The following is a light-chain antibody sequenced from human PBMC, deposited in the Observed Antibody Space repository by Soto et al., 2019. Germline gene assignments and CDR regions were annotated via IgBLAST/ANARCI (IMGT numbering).Light chain of an antibody. Sequence: QSALSQPASVSGSPGQSITIPCTGSSSDVGSNNLVSSYQQHPGKAPKVMIYEATKRPSGVSNRFSGSKSGNTASLTISELQAEDEADYYCCSYANIDICVFGVGTKLTVL. CDR3: CSYANIDICV. CDR1: SSDVGSNNL. V-gene: IGLV2-23*01. CDR2: EAT. J-gene: IGLJ3*02.